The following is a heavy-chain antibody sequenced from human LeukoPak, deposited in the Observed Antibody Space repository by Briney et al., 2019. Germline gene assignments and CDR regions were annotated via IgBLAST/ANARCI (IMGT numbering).Heavy chain of an antibody. Sequence: SETLSLTCTVSGGSLSGYYWSWIRQPPGKGLEWIGYIYYSGSTNYNPSLKSRVTISVDTSKNQFSLKLSSVTAADTAVYYCAHHYGGNFDYWGQGTLVTVSS. J-gene: IGHJ4*02. CDR1: GGSLSGYY. CDR3: AHHYGGNFDY. D-gene: IGHD4-23*01. CDR2: IYYSGST. V-gene: IGHV4-59*01.